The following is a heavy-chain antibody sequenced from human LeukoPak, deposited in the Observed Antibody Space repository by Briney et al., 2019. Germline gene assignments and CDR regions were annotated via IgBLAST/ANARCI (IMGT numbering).Heavy chain of an antibody. CDR2: IYYSGST. D-gene: IGHD6-19*01. CDR1: GGSISSYY. V-gene: IGHV4-59*08. J-gene: IGHJ5*02. Sequence: ESSETLSLTCTVSGGSISSYYWSWIRQPPGKGLEWIGYIYYSGSTNYNPSLKSRVTISVDTSNNQFSLKLSSVTAADTAVYYCARLFRVAGTRWFDPWGQGTLVTVSS. CDR3: ARLFRVAGTRWFDP.